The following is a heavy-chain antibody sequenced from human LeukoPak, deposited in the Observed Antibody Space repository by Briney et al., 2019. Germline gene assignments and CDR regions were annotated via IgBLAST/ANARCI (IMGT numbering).Heavy chain of an antibody. D-gene: IGHD6-19*01. CDR2: TYGGGST. J-gene: IGHJ4*02. CDR3: ATDRGWALDY. CDR1: GVTVSIKY. V-gene: IGHV3-53*01. Sequence: GGSLRLSCAASGVTVSIKYMSWVRQAPGKGLEWVSVTYGGGSTYYADSVKGRFTISRDISKNTLYLQMNRLRAEDTAVYYCATDRGWALDYWGQGALVTVSS.